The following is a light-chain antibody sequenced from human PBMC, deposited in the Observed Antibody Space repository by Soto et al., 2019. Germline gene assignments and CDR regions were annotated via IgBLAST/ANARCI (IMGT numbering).Light chain of an antibody. CDR3: QQYHTLPWT. CDR2: AAS. V-gene: IGKV1-33*01. J-gene: IGKJ1*01. Sequence: DLQMTQSPSSLSASVGDRVTITCQASQDIKNYLNWYQQRPGRAPKLLIYAASSLEEGVPSRFSGGVSGTNFAFTIISLQPEDVATYYCQQYHTLPWTFGQGTEVEIK. CDR1: QDIKNY.